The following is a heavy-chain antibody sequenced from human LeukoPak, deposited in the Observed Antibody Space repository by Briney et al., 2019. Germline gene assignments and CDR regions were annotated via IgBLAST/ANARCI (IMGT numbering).Heavy chain of an antibody. CDR2: IYYSGST. J-gene: IGHJ4*02. Sequence: PSETLSLTCTVSGGSISSYYWSWIRQPPGKGLEWIGYIYYSGSTNYNPSLKSRVTISVDTSKNQFSLKLSSVTAADAAVYYCARYVWGSYPTFEDYWGQGTLVTVSS. CDR1: GGSISSYY. CDR3: ARYVWGSYPTFEDY. D-gene: IGHD3-16*02. V-gene: IGHV4-59*01.